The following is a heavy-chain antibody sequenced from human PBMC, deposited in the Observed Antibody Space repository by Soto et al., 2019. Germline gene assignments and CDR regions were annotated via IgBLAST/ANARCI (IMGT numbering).Heavy chain of an antibody. CDR1: GGTFSRHA. CDR3: ARGWGYDSNDYYYAY. CDR2: IIPIFGTA. J-gene: IGHJ4*02. Sequence: QVQLVQSGAEVRKPGSSVKVSCKASGGTFSRHAISWVRQAPGQGLEWMGGIIPIFGTANHAQKFQGRVTIIADESKSTAYMELSSLRSEDTAIYYCARGWGYDSNDYYYAYWGQGTLVIVSS. V-gene: IGHV1-69*01. D-gene: IGHD3-22*01.